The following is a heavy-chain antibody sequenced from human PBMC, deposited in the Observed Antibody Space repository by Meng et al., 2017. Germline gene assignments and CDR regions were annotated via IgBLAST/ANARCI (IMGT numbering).Heavy chain of an antibody. D-gene: IGHD6-13*01. CDR1: GYTFTGYY. J-gene: IGHJ5*02. CDR3: ARQYSSSWYWFDP. V-gene: IGHV1-2*06. CDR2: INPNSGGT. Sequence: QGQWVQSGAEVKKPGASVKVSCKASGYTFTGYYMHWVRQAPGQGLEWMGRINPNSGGTNYAQKFQGRVTMTRDTSISTAYMELSRLRSEDTAVYYCARQYSSSWYWFDPWGQGTLVTVSS.